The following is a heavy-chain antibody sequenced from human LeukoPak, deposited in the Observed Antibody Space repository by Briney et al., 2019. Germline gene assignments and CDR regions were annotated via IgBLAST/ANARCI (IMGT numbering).Heavy chain of an antibody. V-gene: IGHV1-69*04. D-gene: IGHD6-19*01. CDR1: GGTFSNYA. CDR2: IIPILGIA. CDR3: ARVAVAGPPSDY. J-gene: IGHJ4*02. Sequence: SVKVSCKASGGTFSNYAISWVRQAPGQGLEWMGRIIPILGIANYARKFQGRVTITADKSTSTAYMELSSLRSEDTAVYYCARVAVAGPPSDYWGQGTLVTVSS.